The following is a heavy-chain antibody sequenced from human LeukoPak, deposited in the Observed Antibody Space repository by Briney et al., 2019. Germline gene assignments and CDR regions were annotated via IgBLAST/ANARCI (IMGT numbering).Heavy chain of an antibody. D-gene: IGHD3-9*01. J-gene: IGHJ5*02. V-gene: IGHV1-3*01. CDR1: GYTFTNYA. Sequence: ASVKVSCKASGYTFTNYAMHWVRQAPGQRLEWMGWINAGNGNTKYSQKLQGRVTMTTDTSTSTAYMELRSLRSDDTAVYYCARMGGDILTGYYIGWFDPWGQGTLVTVSS. CDR3: ARMGGDILTGYYIGWFDP. CDR2: INAGNGNT.